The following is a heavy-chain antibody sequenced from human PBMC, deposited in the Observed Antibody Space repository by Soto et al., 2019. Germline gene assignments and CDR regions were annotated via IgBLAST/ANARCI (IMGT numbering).Heavy chain of an antibody. V-gene: IGHV1-69*13. CDR1: GYTFTSYD. D-gene: IGHD4-17*01. Sequence: SVKVSCKASGYTFTSYDINWVRQATGQGLEWMGGIIPIFGTANYAQKFQGRVTITADESTSTAYMELSSLRSEDTAVYYCARDPPHDYGSFFDYWGQGTLVTVSS. CDR3: ARDPPHDYGSFFDY. CDR2: IIPIFGTA. J-gene: IGHJ4*02.